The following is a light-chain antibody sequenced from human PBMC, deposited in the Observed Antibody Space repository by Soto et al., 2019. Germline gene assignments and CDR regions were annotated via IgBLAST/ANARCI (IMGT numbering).Light chain of an antibody. V-gene: IGKV1-33*01. CDR1: QDISNY. J-gene: IGKJ2*01. Sequence: DIQMTQSPSSLSASVGDRVTITCQASQDISNYLNWYQQKPGKAPKLLIYDASNLERGVPSRFSGSGSGTDFTLSISSLQPEDIATYYCQQYDNLYTFGQGTKLEIK. CDR2: DAS. CDR3: QQYDNLYT.